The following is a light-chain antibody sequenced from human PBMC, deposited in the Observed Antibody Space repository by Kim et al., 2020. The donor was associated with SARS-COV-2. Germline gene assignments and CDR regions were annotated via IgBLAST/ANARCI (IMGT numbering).Light chain of an antibody. CDR3: QQYNNWRPYT. CDR2: GAS. J-gene: IGKJ2*01. CDR1: QSVSSD. V-gene: IGKV3-15*01. Sequence: EIVMTQSPGSLSVSPGERATLSCRASQSVSSDLAWYQQKPGQAPRLLIYGASTRVTGIPVTFSGSGSGTEFTLTINSLQSEDFAVYYCQQYNNWRPYTFGQGTKLEI.